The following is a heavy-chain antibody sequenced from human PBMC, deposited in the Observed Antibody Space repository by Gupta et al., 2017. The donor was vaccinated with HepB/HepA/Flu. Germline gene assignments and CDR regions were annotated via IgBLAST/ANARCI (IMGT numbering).Heavy chain of an antibody. CDR2: ITPYKDNT. CDR3: ARGGRGSRYYIMDV. J-gene: IGHJ6*02. CDR1: GYIFISRG. Sequence: QVPLVQSGAERKKVGASVKVGCKVSGYIFISRGLNWVRQAPGQGLEWMGWITPYKDNTYCAQKFQDRVSMTTDTSTSTAYRELSCLRSDDTAVYYGARGGRGSRYYIMDVWGQGTTVTVSS. V-gene: IGHV1-18*01. D-gene: IGHD3-16*01.